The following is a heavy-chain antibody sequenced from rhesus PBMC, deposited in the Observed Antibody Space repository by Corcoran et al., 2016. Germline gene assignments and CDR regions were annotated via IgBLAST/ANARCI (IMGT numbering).Heavy chain of an antibody. CDR2: IYGSSTST. CDR1: GGSISDSYR. V-gene: IGHV4S10*01. Sequence: QVQLQESGPGVVKPSETLSLTCAVSGGSISDSYRWSWIRQPPGKGLEWMWYIYGSSTSTKENHSRKSRVTMSKDTSKNQFSWKLSSGTATDTAVYYCAREHSGYDYWGQGCLVTVSS. J-gene: IGHJ4*01. CDR3: AREHSGYDY. D-gene: IGHD5-24*01.